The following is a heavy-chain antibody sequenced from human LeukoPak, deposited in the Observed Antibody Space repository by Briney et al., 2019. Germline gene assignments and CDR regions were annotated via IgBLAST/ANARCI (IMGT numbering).Heavy chain of an antibody. CDR3: ARTTSAAGTPYSDY. V-gene: IGHV3-48*01. D-gene: IGHD6-13*01. CDR2: ISTGSSTI. CDR1: GFTFSSYA. Sequence: GGSLRLSCAASGFTFSSYAMSWVRQAPGKGLEWVSYISTGSSTIYYADSVKGRFTISRDNAKNSLYLQMNSLRAEDTAVYYCARTTSAAGTPYSDYWGQGTLVTVSS. J-gene: IGHJ4*02.